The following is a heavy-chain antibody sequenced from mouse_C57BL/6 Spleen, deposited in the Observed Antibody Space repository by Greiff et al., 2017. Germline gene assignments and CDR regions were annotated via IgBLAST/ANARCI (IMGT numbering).Heavy chain of an antibody. CDR2: IDPSDSYT. CDR1: GYTFTSYW. CDR3: ARSGSTYAMDY. V-gene: IGHV1-50*01. J-gene: IGHJ4*01. D-gene: IGHD1-1*01. Sequence: QVQLQQPGAELVKPGASVELSCKASGYTFTSYWMQWVKQRPGQGLEWIGEIDPSDSYTNYNQKFKGKATLTVDTSSSTAYMQLSSLTSEDSAVYYCARSGSTYAMDYWGQGTSVTVSS.